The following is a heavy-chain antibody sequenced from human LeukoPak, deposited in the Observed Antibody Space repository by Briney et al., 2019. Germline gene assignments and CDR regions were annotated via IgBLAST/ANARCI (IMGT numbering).Heavy chain of an antibody. CDR3: AKDPGGLRIEGTYFQH. CDR1: GFPFSSYG. D-gene: IGHD2-15*01. J-gene: IGHJ1*01. Sequence: PGGSLRLSCAASGFPFSSYGMHWVRQAPGKGLEWVTFIRSDENNKYYADSVKGRFTISRDNFKNTLYLQMNSLRAEDTAVYYCAKDPGGLRIEGTYFQHWGQGTLVTVSS. V-gene: IGHV3-30*02. CDR2: IRSDENNK.